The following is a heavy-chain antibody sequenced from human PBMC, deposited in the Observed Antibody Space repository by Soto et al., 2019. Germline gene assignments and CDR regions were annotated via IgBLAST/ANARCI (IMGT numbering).Heavy chain of an antibody. D-gene: IGHD3-3*01. CDR3: AHRPAYDFWSGYYNRGAFDI. Sequence: SGPTLVKPTQTLTLTCTFSGFSLSTSGVGVGWIRQPPGKALEWLALIYWDDDKRYSPSLKSRLTITKDTSKNQVVLTMTNMDPVDTATYYCAHRPAYDFWSGYYNRGAFDIWGQGTMVTVSS. J-gene: IGHJ3*02. CDR2: IYWDDDK. CDR1: GFSLSTSGVG. V-gene: IGHV2-5*02.